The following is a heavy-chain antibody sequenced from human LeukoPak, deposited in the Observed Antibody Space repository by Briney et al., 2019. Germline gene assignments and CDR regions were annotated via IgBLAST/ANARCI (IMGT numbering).Heavy chain of an antibody. CDR3: AKDLLPFIRDYYDSSGLDY. CDR1: GFTFSSYA. V-gene: IGHV3-23*01. J-gene: IGHJ4*02. CDR2: ISGSGGST. Sequence: GGSLRLSCAASGFTFSSYAMRWVRQAPGKGLEWVSAISGSGGSTYYADSVKGRFTISRDNSKNTLYLQMNSLRAEDTAVYYCAKDLLPFIRDYYDSSGLDYWGQGTLVTVSS. D-gene: IGHD3-22*01.